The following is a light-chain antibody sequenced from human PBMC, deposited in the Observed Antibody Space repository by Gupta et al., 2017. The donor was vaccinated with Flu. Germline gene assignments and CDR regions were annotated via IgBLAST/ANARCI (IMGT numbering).Light chain of an antibody. J-gene: IGKJ4*01. Sequence: EIVMTQSPATLSVSPGERATLSCRASQSISTDLAWYQQQPGQAPRLLMFGSSTRATGIPARFSGSGSGTEFTLTISSLQSEDFAVYYCQQYNNWPSLTFGGGTKVEIK. CDR1: QSISTD. CDR2: GSS. V-gene: IGKV3-15*01. CDR3: QQYNNWPSLT.